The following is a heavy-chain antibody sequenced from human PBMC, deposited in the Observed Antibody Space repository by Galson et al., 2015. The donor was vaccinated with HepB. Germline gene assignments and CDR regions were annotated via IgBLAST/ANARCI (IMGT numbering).Heavy chain of an antibody. V-gene: IGHV7-4-1*02. D-gene: IGHD3-10*01. CDR1: GYSLNTYA. CDR3: ARDYHGSGKAIDS. J-gene: IGHJ4*02. Sequence: SVKVSCKASGYSLNTYAMNWVRQAPGQGLEWIGWINTNTGNPTYAQAFTGRFVFSLDTSVSTAYLQISSLKAEDTAVYYCARDYHGSGKAIDSWGQGTLVTVSS. CDR2: INTNTGNP.